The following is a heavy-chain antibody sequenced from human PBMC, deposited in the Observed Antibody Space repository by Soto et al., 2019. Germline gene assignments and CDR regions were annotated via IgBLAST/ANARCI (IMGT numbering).Heavy chain of an antibody. CDR1: GFTFSSYA. CDR3: VRDMGSYWPTFDY. CDR2: ISYDGSNK. V-gene: IGHV3-30-3*01. Sequence: VGSLRLSCAASGFTFSSYAMHWVRQAPGKGLEWVAVISYDGSNKYYADSVKGRFTISRDNSKNTLYLQMNSLRAEDTAVYYCVRDMGSYWPTFDYWGQGTLVTVSS. J-gene: IGHJ4*02. D-gene: IGHD3-10*01.